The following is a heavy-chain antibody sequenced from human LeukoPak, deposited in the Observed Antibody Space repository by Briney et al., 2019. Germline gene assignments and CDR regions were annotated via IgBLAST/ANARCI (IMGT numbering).Heavy chain of an antibody. V-gene: IGHV3-74*01. Sequence: PGGSLRLSCAASGFTFSSYWMHWVRQAPGKGLTWVSRINSDGSSTSYADSVKARFTISRDNAKNTLYLQMNSLRAEDTAVYYCAREIAQWLVHGDIDFWGQGTLVTVSS. D-gene: IGHD6-19*01. CDR3: AREIAQWLVHGDIDF. CDR2: INSDGSST. CDR1: GFTFSSYW. J-gene: IGHJ4*02.